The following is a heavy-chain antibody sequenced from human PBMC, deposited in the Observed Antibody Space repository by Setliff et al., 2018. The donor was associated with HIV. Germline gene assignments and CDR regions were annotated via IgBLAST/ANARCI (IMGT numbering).Heavy chain of an antibody. D-gene: IGHD2-15*01. CDR3: ARGFCGGGSCLNFDY. CDR2: INHGGST. Sequence: SETLSLTCAVSGYSISSGYYWGWIRQPPGKGLEWIGEINHGGSTNYNPSLKSRVTISVDTSKNQFSLRLSSVTAADTAVYYCARGFCGGGSCLNFDYWGQGTLVTVSS. J-gene: IGHJ4*02. V-gene: IGHV4-38-2*01. CDR1: GYSISSGYY.